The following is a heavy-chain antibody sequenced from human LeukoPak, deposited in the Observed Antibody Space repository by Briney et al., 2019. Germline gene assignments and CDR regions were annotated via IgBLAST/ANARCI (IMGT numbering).Heavy chain of an antibody. J-gene: IGHJ4*02. CDR1: GFTFSSYA. CDR3: ATSRGLDY. CDR2: ISYDGSNK. Sequence: GGSLRLSCAASGFTFSSYAMHWVRQAPGKGLEWVAVISYDGSNKYYADSVKGRFTISRDNSKNTLYLQMNSLRAEDTAVYYCATSRGLDYWGQGTLVTVSS. D-gene: IGHD2-2*01. V-gene: IGHV3-30-3*01.